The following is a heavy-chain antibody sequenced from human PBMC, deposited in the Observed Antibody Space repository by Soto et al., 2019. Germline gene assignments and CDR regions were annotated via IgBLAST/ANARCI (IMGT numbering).Heavy chain of an antibody. CDR2: ISKSGET. CDR3: ARVPQYYYGSGSYSFDY. V-gene: IGHV4-59*01. CDR1: GGSISGYY. J-gene: IGHJ4*02. Sequence: KASETLSLTCTVSGGSISGYYWSWIRKPPGKGLEWIGHISKSGETTYNPSLKSRVTISVDTSKSQFSLNLSSVTAADTAVYYCARVPQYYYGSGSYSFDYWGQGTLVTVSS. D-gene: IGHD3-10*01.